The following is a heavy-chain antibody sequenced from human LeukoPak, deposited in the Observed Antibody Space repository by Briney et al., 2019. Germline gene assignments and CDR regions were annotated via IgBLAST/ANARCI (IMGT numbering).Heavy chain of an antibody. D-gene: IGHD6-6*01. V-gene: IGHV4-4*07. Sequence: PSETLSLTCTVSGGSISSSYWSWIRQPAGKGLEWIGRIYTSGITSYNPSLKSRVSISVDKSKNQLSLKVSSVTAADTAVYYCARLGYSSSSTGYYYYMDVWGKGTTVTVSS. CDR3: ARLGYSSSSTGYYYYMDV. CDR2: IYTSGIT. CDR1: GGSISSSY. J-gene: IGHJ6*03.